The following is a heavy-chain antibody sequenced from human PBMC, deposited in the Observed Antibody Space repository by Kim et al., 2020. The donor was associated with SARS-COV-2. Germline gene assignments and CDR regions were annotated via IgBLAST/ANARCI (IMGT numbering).Heavy chain of an antibody. CDR2: IYYSGST. Sequence: SETLSLTCTVSGGSISSGGYYWSWIRQHPGKGLEWIGYIYYSGSTYYNPSLKSRVTISVDTSKNQFSLKLSSVTAADTAVYYCARDRSLGSGYSEAFDIWGQGTMVTVSS. D-gene: IGHD3-22*01. J-gene: IGHJ3*02. CDR1: GGSISSGGYY. V-gene: IGHV4-31*03. CDR3: ARDRSLGSGYSEAFDI.